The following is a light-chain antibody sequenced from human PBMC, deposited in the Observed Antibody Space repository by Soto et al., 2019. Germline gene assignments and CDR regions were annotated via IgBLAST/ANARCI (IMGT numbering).Light chain of an antibody. CDR3: QQYNVIPLI. CDR1: QSALYSSNNKNS. CDR2: WTS. J-gene: IGKJ4*01. V-gene: IGKV4-1*01. Sequence: DIVMTQSPDSLAVSLGERATINCKSSQSALYSSNNKNSLAWYQQKPGQPPKLLIYWTSTRESGVPDRFSGSGSGTDFTLTISNLQAEDVAVYYCQQYNVIPLIFGGGTKVEIK.